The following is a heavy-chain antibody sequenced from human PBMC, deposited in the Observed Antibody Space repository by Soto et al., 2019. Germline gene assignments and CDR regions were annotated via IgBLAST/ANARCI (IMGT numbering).Heavy chain of an antibody. CDR2: INSDGSST. V-gene: IGHV3-74*01. Sequence: EVQLVESGGGLVQPGGSLRLSCAASGFTFSSYWMHWVRQAPGKGLVWVSRINSDGSSTSYADSVKGRFTISRDNAKNTLYLQINSLSAEDTAVYYCARGLPRYGMDVWGQGTTVTVSS. D-gene: IGHD2-15*01. J-gene: IGHJ6*02. CDR1: GFTFSSYW. CDR3: ARGLPRYGMDV.